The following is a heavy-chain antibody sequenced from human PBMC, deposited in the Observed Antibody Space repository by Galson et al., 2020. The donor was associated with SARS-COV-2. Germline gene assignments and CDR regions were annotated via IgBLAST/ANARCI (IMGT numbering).Heavy chain of an antibody. D-gene: IGHD3-9*01. Sequence: GESLKISCAASGFTFSSYGMHWVRQAPGKGLEWVAVITYDGSTKYYADPAKGRFTISRDNSKNTLYLQMNSLRAEDTAVYYCARDLRYFDWLFHSDYYYYGMDVWGQGTTVTVSS. CDR1: GFTFSSYG. CDR2: ITYDGSTK. CDR3: ARDLRYFDWLFHSDYYYYGMDV. J-gene: IGHJ6*02. V-gene: IGHV3-30*03.